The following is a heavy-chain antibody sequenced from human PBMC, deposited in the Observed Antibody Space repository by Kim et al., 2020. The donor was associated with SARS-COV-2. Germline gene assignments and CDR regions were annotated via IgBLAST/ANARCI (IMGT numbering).Heavy chain of an antibody. J-gene: IGHJ1*01. D-gene: IGHD4-17*01. CDR2: IKSKTDGGTT. V-gene: IGHV3-15*01. CDR1: GFTFSNAW. Sequence: GGSLRLSCAASGFTFSNAWMSWVRQAPGKGLEWVGRIKSKTDGGTTDYAAPVKGRFTISRDDSKNTLYLQMNSLKTEDTAVYYCTTSRHDYGGNGVDFQHWGQGTLVTVSS. CDR3: TTSRHDYGGNGVDFQH.